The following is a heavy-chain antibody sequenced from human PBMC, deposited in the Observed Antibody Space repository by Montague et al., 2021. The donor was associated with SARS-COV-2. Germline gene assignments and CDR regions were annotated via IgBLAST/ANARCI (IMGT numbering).Heavy chain of an antibody. Sequence: SATLSLTCTVSGGSISSHFWSFIRQPPGKGLEWIGYINSNGGTNDNPSLRSRLTMSVDTSKNQFSLQLRSMTPADTAVYFCARATSVRGAVSWFDPWGQGTLVTVSS. V-gene: IGHV4-59*11. CDR3: ARATSVRGAVSWFDP. CDR2: INSNGGT. CDR1: GGSISSHF. D-gene: IGHD3-10*01. J-gene: IGHJ5*02.